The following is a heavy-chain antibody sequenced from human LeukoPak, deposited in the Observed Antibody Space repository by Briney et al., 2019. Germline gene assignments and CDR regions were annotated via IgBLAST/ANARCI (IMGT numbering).Heavy chain of an antibody. Sequence: SETLSLTCAVSGGSISSGSYYWGWIRQPPGKGLEWLGSVYYSGSTYYNPSLKSRVTISVDTSENQFSLKLSSVTAADTAVYCCARHAAYSSLAWGQGTLVIVSS. CDR1: GGSISSGSYY. CDR2: VYYSGST. D-gene: IGHD6-13*01. V-gene: IGHV4-39*01. J-gene: IGHJ5*02. CDR3: ARHAAYSSLA.